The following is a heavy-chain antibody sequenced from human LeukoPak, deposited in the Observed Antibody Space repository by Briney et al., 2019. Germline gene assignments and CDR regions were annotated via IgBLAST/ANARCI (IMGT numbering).Heavy chain of an antibody. CDR2: TYYRSKWYN. Sequence: SQTLSLTCAISGDSVSSNGAAWNWIRQSPSRGLEWLGRTYYRSKWYNDYAVSVKSRITINPDTSKNQFSLHLNSVTPEDTAVYYCVRDPGHCSPSFDCWGQGTLVTVSS. D-gene: IGHD3-10*02. V-gene: IGHV6-1*01. CDR3: VRDPGHCSPSFDC. J-gene: IGHJ4*02. CDR1: GDSVSSNGAA.